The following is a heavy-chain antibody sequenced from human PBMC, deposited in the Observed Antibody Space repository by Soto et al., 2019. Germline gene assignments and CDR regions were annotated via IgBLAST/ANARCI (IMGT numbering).Heavy chain of an antibody. CDR1: GGSITVYY. Sequence: PSETLSLTCTVSGGSITVYYLNWIRQPAGKGLEWIGHIYTSGTTNYNPSFKSRVTMSLDTSQNQFSLRLTSVTAADTAVYYCARAAYKYGPFDYWGQGTLVTVYS. D-gene: IGHD5-18*01. J-gene: IGHJ4*02. CDR2: IYTSGTT. CDR3: ARAAYKYGPFDY. V-gene: IGHV4-4*07.